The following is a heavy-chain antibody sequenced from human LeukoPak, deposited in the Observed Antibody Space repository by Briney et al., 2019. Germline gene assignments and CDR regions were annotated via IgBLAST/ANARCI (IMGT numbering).Heavy chain of an antibody. CDR3: ARDCSSTSCYDY. J-gene: IGHJ4*02. Sequence: SVKVSCKASGCTFSSYAISWVRQAPGQGLEWMGGIIPIFGTANYAQKFQGRVTITTDESTSTAYMELSSLRSEDTAVYYCARDCSSTSCYDYWGQGTLVTVSS. V-gene: IGHV1-69*05. D-gene: IGHD2-2*01. CDR1: GCTFSSYA. CDR2: IIPIFGTA.